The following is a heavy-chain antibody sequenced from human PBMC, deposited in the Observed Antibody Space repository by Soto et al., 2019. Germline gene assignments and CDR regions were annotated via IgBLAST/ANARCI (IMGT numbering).Heavy chain of an antibody. V-gene: IGHV5-51*01. CDR1: GYSFITYW. D-gene: IGHD1-7*01. Sequence: GESLKISCRTSGYSFITYWIAWVRQMPGKGPEWMGSIFPGDSETRYSPSFQGQVTMSVDKSNTSAFLHWRSLKASDTATYFCARQHGSSIPRFEPWRQGTLVTVSSGKGDASCHHAFDVWGLGTMVTVSS. CDR2: IFPGDSET. J-gene: IGHJ3*01. CDR3: ARQHGSSIPRFEPWRQGTLVTVSSGKGDASCHHAFDV.